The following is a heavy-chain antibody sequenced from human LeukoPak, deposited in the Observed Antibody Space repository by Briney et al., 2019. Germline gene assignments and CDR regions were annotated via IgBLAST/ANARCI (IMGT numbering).Heavy chain of an antibody. CDR1: GDSVSSNSAA. CDR2: TYYRSKWYN. Sequence: SQTLSLTCAISGDSVSSNSAAWNWIRQSPSRGLEWLGRTYYRSKWYNDYAVSVKSRITINPDTSKNQFSVNLSSVTAADTAVYYCARGPYSSDWYRRESGPYSFDYWGQGTLVTVSS. CDR3: ARGPYSSDWYRRESGPYSFDY. V-gene: IGHV6-1*01. D-gene: IGHD6-19*01. J-gene: IGHJ4*02.